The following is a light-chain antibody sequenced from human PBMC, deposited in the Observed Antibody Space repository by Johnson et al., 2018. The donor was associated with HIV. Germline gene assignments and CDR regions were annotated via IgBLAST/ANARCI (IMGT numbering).Light chain of an antibody. J-gene: IGLJ1*01. CDR2: ENS. CDR3: GAWDSSLSAGV. V-gene: IGLV1-51*02. Sequence: QSVLTQPPSVSAAPGQEVTISCSGSSSNIGNTYVSWYQQLPGTAPKLLIYENSKRPSGIPDRFSGSQSGTSATLGINGLQTGDEADYYCGAWDSSLSAGVFGTGTKVTVL. CDR1: SSNIGNTY.